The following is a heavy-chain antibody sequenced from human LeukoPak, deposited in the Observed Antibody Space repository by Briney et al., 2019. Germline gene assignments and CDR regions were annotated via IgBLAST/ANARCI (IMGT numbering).Heavy chain of an antibody. CDR2: ISGSGGST. CDR3: AKQKQQLVNFDY. V-gene: IGHV3-23*01. CDR1: GFTFSSYA. D-gene: IGHD6-13*01. Sequence: GGSLRLSCAASGFTFSSYAMSWVRQAPGKGLEWVSAISGSGGSTHYADSVKGRFTISRDNAKNSLYLQMNSLRAEDTALYYCAKQKQQLVNFDYWGQGTLVTVSS. J-gene: IGHJ4*02.